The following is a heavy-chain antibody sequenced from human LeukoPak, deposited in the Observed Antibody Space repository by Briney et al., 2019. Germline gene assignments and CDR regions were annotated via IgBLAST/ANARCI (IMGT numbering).Heavy chain of an antibody. CDR2: INPNGDRT. D-gene: IGHD3-3*01. CDR1: ENTFTNYY. J-gene: IGHJ5*02. CDR3: ARELRFLEGRGFDP. Sequence: GASVKVSCKASENTFTNYYMHWVRQAPGQGLEWLGIINPNGDRTNYARTFQGRVTITRNTSISTAYMELSSLRSEDTAVYYCARELRFLEGRGFDPWGQGTLVTVSS. V-gene: IGHV1-46*01.